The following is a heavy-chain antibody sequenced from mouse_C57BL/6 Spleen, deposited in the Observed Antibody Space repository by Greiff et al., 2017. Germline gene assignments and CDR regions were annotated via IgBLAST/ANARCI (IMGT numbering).Heavy chain of an antibody. CDR3: ARNPWDYYGSSYWYFDV. D-gene: IGHD1-1*01. Sequence: EVKLVESGGGLVKPGGSLKLSCAASGFTFSDYGMHWVRQAPEKGLEWVAYISSGSSTIYYADTVKGRFTISRDNAKNTLFLQMTSLRSEDTAMYYCARNPWDYYGSSYWYFDVWGTGTTVTVSS. J-gene: IGHJ1*03. V-gene: IGHV5-17*01. CDR1: GFTFSDYG. CDR2: ISSGSSTI.